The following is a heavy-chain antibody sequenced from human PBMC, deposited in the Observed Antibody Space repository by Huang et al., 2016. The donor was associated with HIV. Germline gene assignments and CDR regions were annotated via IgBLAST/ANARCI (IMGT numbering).Heavy chain of an antibody. D-gene: IGHD6-19*01. Sequence: QTPGNGLEWVATISYNGYHKYYKDSLGGRFSISRDNSKKTLNLQMDSLRRDDTAVYFCAKDRVMEGTSGPFDLWGQGSSVTIAP. V-gene: IGHV3-30*18. CDR3: AKDRVMEGTSGPFDL. CDR2: ISYNGYHK. J-gene: IGHJ5*02.